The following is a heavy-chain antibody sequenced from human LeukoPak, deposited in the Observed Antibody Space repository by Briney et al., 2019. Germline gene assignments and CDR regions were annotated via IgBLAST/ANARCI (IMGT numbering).Heavy chain of an antibody. V-gene: IGHV3-30*04. CDR1: GFTFSSYA. D-gene: IGHD2-2*01. J-gene: IGHJ4*02. Sequence: GGSLRLSCAASGFTFSSYAMHWVRQAPGKGLDWVAVISYDGSNKYYADSVKGRFTISRDNSKNTLYLQMNSLRAEDTAVYYCATSPPSNYFDYWGQGTLVTVSS. CDR3: ATSPPSNYFDY. CDR2: ISYDGSNK.